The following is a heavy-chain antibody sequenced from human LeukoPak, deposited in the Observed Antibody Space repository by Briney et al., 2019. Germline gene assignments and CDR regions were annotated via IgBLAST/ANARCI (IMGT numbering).Heavy chain of an antibody. J-gene: IGHJ5*02. Sequence: PGGSLRLSCAASGFTFSNYDMHWVRQATGKGLEWVSGIDTAGDTYYPGSVKGRFTISRDNAKNSLYLQMNSLRVEDTAVYYCARVTRSPFGWFDPWGQGTLVTVSS. D-gene: IGHD2-21*02. V-gene: IGHV3-13*01. CDR3: ARVTRSPFGWFDP. CDR2: IDTAGDT. CDR1: GFTFSNYD.